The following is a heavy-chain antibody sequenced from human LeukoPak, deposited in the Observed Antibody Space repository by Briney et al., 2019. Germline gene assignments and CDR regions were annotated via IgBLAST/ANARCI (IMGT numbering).Heavy chain of an antibody. CDR3: ARAASGSYFLDY. V-gene: IGHV3-30*04. CDR2: ISSDGRTK. J-gene: IGHJ4*02. CDR1: EFIFSSYD. D-gene: IGHD1-26*01. Sequence: GGSLRLSCAASEFIFSSYDMHWVRQAPGKGLEWVAVISSDGRTKYKADSVKGRFTISRDNSKNTLHLQLNSLGTDDTAVYYCARAASGSYFLDYWGQGTLVTVSS.